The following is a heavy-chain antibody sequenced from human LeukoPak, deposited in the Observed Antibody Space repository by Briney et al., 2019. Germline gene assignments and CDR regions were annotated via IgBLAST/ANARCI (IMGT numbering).Heavy chain of an antibody. CDR2: VSSYGIKK. D-gene: IGHD5-18*01. V-gene: IGHV3-30*18. Sequence: GGSLRLSCTASGFSFSTYGMHWVRQAPGKGLEGMAVVSSYGIKKYYADSVKGRFTVYRDNYQHTLYVQMDSMRAEDTAVYYCAKDQRGYNYGELGYFDYWGQGTLVTVSS. J-gene: IGHJ4*02. CDR1: GFSFSTYG. CDR3: AKDQRGYNYGELGYFDY.